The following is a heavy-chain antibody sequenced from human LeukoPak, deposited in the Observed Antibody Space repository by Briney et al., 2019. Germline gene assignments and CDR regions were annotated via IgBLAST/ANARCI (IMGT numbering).Heavy chain of an antibody. CDR1: GGSISSNSYY. D-gene: IGHD3-10*01. CDR2: IYYSGST. V-gene: IGHV4-39*07. CDR3: AVYGSGSYFDAFDI. Sequence: SETLSLTCAVSGGSISSNSYYWGWIRQPPGKGLEWIGSIYYSGSTYYNPSLKSRVTISVDTSKNQFSLKLISVTAADTAVYYCAVYGSGSYFDAFDIWGQGTMVTVSS. J-gene: IGHJ3*02.